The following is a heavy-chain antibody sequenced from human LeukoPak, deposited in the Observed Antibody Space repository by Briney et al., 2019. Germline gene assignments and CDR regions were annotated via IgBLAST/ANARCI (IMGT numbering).Heavy chain of an antibody. CDR1: GFTFSSYW. D-gene: IGHD2-2*02. Sequence: GGSLRLSCAASGFTFSSYWMSWVRQAPGKGLEWVANIKQDGSEKYYVDSVKGRFTISRDNAKNSLYLQMNSLRAEDTAVYYCVRDLGDIVVVPAAIAYYYGMDVWGQGTTVTVSS. V-gene: IGHV3-7*01. J-gene: IGHJ6*02. CDR2: IKQDGSEK. CDR3: VRDLGDIVVVPAAIAYYYGMDV.